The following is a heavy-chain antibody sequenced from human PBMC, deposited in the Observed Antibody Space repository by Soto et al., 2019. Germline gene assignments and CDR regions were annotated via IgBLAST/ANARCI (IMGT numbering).Heavy chain of an antibody. V-gene: IGHV3-7*03. CDR2: IKQDGSEK. CDR1: GFTFNRYW. D-gene: IGHD3-3*01. CDR3: ARSYYDFWSGSLWFDP. Sequence: PGGSLRLSCAASGFTFNRYWMSWVRQAPGKGLEWVANIKQDGSEKYYVDSVKGRFTISRDNAKNSLYLQMNSLRAEDTAVYYCARSYYDFWSGSLWFDPWGQGTLVTSPQ. J-gene: IGHJ5*02.